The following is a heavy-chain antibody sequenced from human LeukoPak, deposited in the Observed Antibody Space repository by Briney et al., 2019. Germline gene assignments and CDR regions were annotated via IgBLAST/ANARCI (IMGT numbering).Heavy chain of an antibody. CDR2: IYYSGST. V-gene: IGHV4-59*01. J-gene: IGHJ6*03. CDR3: ARTTEGGYTYGYFYYYYMDV. CDR1: GGSISSYY. D-gene: IGHD5-18*01. Sequence: SETLSLTCAVSGGSISSYYWSWIRQPPGKGLEWIGYIYYSGSTNYNPSLKSRVTISVDTSKNQFSLKLTSVAAADTAVYYCARTTEGGYTYGYFYYYYMDVWGKGTTVTISS.